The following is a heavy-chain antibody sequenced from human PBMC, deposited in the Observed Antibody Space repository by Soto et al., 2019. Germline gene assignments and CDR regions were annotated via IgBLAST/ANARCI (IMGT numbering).Heavy chain of an antibody. CDR1: GTTFSTYA. D-gene: IGHD6-13*01. V-gene: IGHV1-3*01. Sequence: ASVKVSCKASGTTFSTYAIHWVRQAPGQGLEWMGWINAGNGNTKYSQKFQGRVTITRDTSASTAYMELSSLRSEDTAVYYCARGGAAAGPNWGQGTLVTVSS. CDR2: INAGNGNT. CDR3: ARGGAAAGPN. J-gene: IGHJ4*02.